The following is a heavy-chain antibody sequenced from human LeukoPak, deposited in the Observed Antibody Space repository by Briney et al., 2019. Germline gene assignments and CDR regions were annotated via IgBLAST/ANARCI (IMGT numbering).Heavy chain of an antibody. D-gene: IGHD4-17*01. CDR3: ARGKSVTTLLNWFDP. V-gene: IGHV1-18*01. CDR1: GYTFNKYS. J-gene: IGHJ5*02. CDR2: ISVYNDNT. Sequence: GASVKVSCKTSGYTFNKYSITWVRQAPGQGLEWMGWISVYNDNTNYAQSLQGRVTMTTDTSTSTAYMELRSLRSDDTAVYYCARGKSVTTLLNWFDPWGQGTLAIVSS.